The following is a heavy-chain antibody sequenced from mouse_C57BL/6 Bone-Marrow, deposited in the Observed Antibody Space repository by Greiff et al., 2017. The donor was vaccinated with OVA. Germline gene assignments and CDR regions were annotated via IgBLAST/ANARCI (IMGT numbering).Heavy chain of an antibody. CDR1: GFNIKDYY. CDR3: TGDYYGSSPAWFAY. V-gene: IGHV14-1*01. J-gene: IGHJ3*01. Sequence: VQLQQSGAELVRPGASVKLSCTASGFNIKDYYMHWVKQRPEQGLEWIGRIDPEDGDTEYAPQFQGKATMTADTSSNTAYLQLSSLTSEDTAFYYCTGDYYGSSPAWFAYWGQGTLVTVSA. CDR2: IDPEDGDT. D-gene: IGHD1-1*01.